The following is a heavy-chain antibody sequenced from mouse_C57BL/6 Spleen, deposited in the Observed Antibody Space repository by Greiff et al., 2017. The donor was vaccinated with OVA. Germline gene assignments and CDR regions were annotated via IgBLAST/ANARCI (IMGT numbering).Heavy chain of an antibody. Sequence: DVMLVESGGGLVKPGGSLKLSCAASGFTFSSYTMSWVRQTPEKRLEWVATISGGGGNTYYPDSVKGRFTISRDNAKNTLYLQMSSLRSEDTALYYCASLYYYGSSPAWFAYWGQGTLVTVSA. CDR3: ASLYYYGSSPAWFAY. J-gene: IGHJ3*01. D-gene: IGHD1-1*01. CDR1: GFTFSSYT. CDR2: ISGGGGNT. V-gene: IGHV5-9*01.